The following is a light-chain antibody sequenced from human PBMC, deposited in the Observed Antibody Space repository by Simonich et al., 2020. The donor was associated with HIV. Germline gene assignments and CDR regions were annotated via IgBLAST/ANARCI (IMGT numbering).Light chain of an antibody. V-gene: IGLV2-14*03. J-gene: IGLJ2*01. CDR3: SSYTSSAIVV. CDR1: SSDVGGYNY. Sequence: QSALTQPASVSGSPGQSITISCPGTSSDVGGYNYVSWYQNHPGKAPKLMIYDVSKRPSGVSNRFSGSKSGNTASLTISGLQAEDEADYYCSSYTSSAIVVFGGGTKLTVL. CDR2: DVS.